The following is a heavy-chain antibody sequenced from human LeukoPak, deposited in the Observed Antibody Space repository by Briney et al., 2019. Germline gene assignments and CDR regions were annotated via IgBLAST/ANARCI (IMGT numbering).Heavy chain of an antibody. J-gene: IGHJ4*02. CDR3: ARDRLGYCSSTSCFGFDY. V-gene: IGHV1-69*04. CDR1: GGTFSSYT. Sequence: SVKVSCKASGGTFSSYTISWVRQAPGQGLEWMGRIIPILGVANYAQKFQGRVTITADKSTSTAYMELSSLRSEDTAVYYCARDRLGYCSSTSCFGFDYWGQGTLVTVSS. D-gene: IGHD2-2*01. CDR2: IIPILGVA.